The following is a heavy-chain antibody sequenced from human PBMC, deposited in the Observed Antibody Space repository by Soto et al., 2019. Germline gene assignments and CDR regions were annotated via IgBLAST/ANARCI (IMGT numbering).Heavy chain of an antibody. V-gene: IGHV1-18*01. CDR2: ISGYNGDT. CDR1: GYTFTRYG. D-gene: IGHD2-2*01. Sequence: QLQLVQSGAEVKKPGASVKVSCKASGYTFTRYGISWVRQAPGQGLEWMGWISGYNGDTKYAQILQGRVTMTTGTSTSTANMELRSLRSDDTAIYYCARQVVPTAIEYYYGMDVWGQGTTVTVSS. CDR3: ARQVVPTAIEYYYGMDV. J-gene: IGHJ6*02.